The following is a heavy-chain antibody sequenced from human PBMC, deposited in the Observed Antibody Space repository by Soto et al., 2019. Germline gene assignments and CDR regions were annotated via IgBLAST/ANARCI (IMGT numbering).Heavy chain of an antibody. CDR3: ARLKQLVFMDV. CDR1: GYTFTNYG. D-gene: IGHD6-13*01. J-gene: IGHJ6*02. CDR2: ISANNGNT. Sequence: QVQLVQSGAEVRKPGASVKVSCKASGYTFTNYGIIWVRQAPGQGLEWMAWISANNGNTKYAQKFQDRVTMTTDTSTTTAYMELRSLSSDDTAVYYCARLKQLVFMDVWGQGTRVTVSS. V-gene: IGHV1-18*01.